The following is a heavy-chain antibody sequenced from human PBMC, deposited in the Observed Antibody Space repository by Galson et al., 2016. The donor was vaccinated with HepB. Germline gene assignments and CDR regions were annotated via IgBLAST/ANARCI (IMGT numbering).Heavy chain of an antibody. V-gene: IGHV3-9*01. Sequence: SLRLSCAASGFTFNDYVMHWVRQLPGKGLERVSGVNWNSATLAYADSVRGRFTISRDNAENSLYLQMNSLRAEDTALYYCAKGQTNWATFDSWGQGTLVTVSS. J-gene: IGHJ4*02. CDR2: VNWNSATL. D-gene: IGHD7-27*01. CDR1: GFTFNDYV. CDR3: AKGQTNWATFDS.